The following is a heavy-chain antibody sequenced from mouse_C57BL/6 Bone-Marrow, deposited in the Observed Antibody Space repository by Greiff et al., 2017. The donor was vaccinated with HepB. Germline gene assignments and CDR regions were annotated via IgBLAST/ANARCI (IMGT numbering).Heavy chain of an antibody. V-gene: IGHV5-4*03. CDR3: ARGNTTFDY. J-gene: IGHJ2*01. CDR1: GFTFSSYA. D-gene: IGHD1-1*01. Sequence: EVKLMESGGGLVKPGGSLKLSCAASGFTFSSYAMSWVRQTPEKRLEWVATISDGGSYTYYPDNVKGRFTISRDNAKNNLYLQMSHLKSEDTAMYYCARGNTTFDYWGQGTTLTVSS. CDR2: ISDGGSYT.